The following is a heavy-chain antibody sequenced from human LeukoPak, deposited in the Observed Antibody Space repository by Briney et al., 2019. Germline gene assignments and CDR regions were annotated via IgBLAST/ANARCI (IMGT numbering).Heavy chain of an antibody. V-gene: IGHV3-48*02. CDR1: GFTFSSYS. CDR3: ARDLWSYYGSGSFDY. D-gene: IGHD3-10*01. CDR2: ISSSSSTI. J-gene: IGHJ4*02. Sequence: PGRSLRLSCAASGFTFSSYSMNWVRQAPGKGLEWVSYISSSSSTIYYADSVKGRFTISRDNAKNSLYLQMNSLRDEDTAVYYCARDLWSYYGSGSFDYWGQGTLVTVSS.